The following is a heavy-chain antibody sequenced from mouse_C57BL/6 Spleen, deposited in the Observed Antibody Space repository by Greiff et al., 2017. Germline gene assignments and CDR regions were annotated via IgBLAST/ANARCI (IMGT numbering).Heavy chain of an antibody. CDR1: GFTFSSYA. Sequence: EVKLVESGGGLVKPGGSLKLSCAASGFTFSSYAMSWVRQTPEKRLEWVATISDGGSYTYYPDNVKGRFTISRDNAKNNLYLQMSHLKSEDTAMYYCARDEGTGTGVYWGQGTTLTVSS. CDR3: ARDEGTGTGVY. V-gene: IGHV5-4*01. CDR2: ISDGGSYT. D-gene: IGHD4-1*01. J-gene: IGHJ2*01.